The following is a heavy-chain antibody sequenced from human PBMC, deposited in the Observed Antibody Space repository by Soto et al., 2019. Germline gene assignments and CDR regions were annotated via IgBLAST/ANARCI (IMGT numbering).Heavy chain of an antibody. D-gene: IGHD1-1*01. Sequence: QVQLVQSGAEVKKPGASVKVSCKASGYTFTSYDINWVRQATGQGLEWMGWMNPNSSNTAYAQTFQGRVNINRNTTIRKAYMELSRLRYEDTAVYYCARERNMYGMDVWGQGTTVTVSS. CDR2: MNPNSSNT. J-gene: IGHJ6*02. CDR1: GYTFTSYD. V-gene: IGHV1-8*01. CDR3: ARERNMYGMDV.